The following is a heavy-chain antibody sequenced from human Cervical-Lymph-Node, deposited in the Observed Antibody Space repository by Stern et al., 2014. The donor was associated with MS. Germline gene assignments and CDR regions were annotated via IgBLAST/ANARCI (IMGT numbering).Heavy chain of an antibody. CDR2: IVHSGST. J-gene: IGHJ4*02. Sequence: VQLVESGSGLVKPSQTLSLTCAVSGGSISSGDYSWSWIRQPPGKSLEGIGYIVHSGSTYYTPSLKSLVSISVDRSKNQFSLKLSSVTAADTAMYYCARIFGGNFDNGGQGTLVTVSS. D-gene: IGHD4-23*01. CDR3: ARIFGGNFDN. CDR1: GGSISSGDYS. V-gene: IGHV4-30-2*01.